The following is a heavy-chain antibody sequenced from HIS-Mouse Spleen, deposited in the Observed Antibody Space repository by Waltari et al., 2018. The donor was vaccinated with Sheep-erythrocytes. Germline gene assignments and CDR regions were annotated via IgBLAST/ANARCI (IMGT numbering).Heavy chain of an antibody. Sequence: EVQLLESGGGLVQPGGSLRRSCAASGFTFSSYAMSCVRQAPGKGVEWVSAISGSGGSTYYADSVKGRFTISRDNSKNTLYLQMNSLRAEDTAVYYCAKAFNWNFDAFDIWGQGTMVTVSS. J-gene: IGHJ3*02. CDR2: ISGSGGST. V-gene: IGHV3-23*01. D-gene: IGHD1-7*01. CDR3: AKAFNWNFDAFDI. CDR1: GFTFSSYA.